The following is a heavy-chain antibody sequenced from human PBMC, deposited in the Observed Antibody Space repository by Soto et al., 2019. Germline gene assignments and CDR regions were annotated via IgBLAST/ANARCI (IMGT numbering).Heavy chain of an antibody. V-gene: IGHV4-30-4*01. CDR3: ATMGTPMTGLYYFDY. J-gene: IGHJ4*02. D-gene: IGHD1-7*01. Sequence: PSETLSLTCTVSGGSISSGNYYWSWIRQPPGKGLEWIGFISYSGTTHYSASLRSRVSISVDTSKNQFSLDLSSVTAADTAVYYCATMGTPMTGLYYFDYWGQGTLVTVSS. CDR1: GGSISSGNYY. CDR2: ISYSGTT.